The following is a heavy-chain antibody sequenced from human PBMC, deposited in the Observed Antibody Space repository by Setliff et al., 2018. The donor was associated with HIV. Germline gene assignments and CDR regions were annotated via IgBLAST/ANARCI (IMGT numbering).Heavy chain of an antibody. D-gene: IGHD3-3*01. J-gene: IGHJ6*03. CDR2: IYPGDSDT. CDR1: GYSFTSYW. CDR3: ARHTRQLEFLEWLSPHYYHYYYMDV. Sequence: RGESLKISCKGSGYSFTSYWIGWVRQMPGKGLEWMGIIYPGDSDTTYSPSFQGQVTISADKSISTAYLQWSSLKASDTAMYYCARHTRQLEFLEWLSPHYYHYYYMDVWGQGTTVTV. V-gene: IGHV5-51*01.